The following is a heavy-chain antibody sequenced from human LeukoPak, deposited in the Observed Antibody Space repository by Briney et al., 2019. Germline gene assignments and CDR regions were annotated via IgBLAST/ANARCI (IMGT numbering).Heavy chain of an antibody. CDR2: IRGSGSNT. CDR1: GFAFSTYA. V-gene: IGHV3-23*01. D-gene: IGHD4-17*01. J-gene: IGHJ4*02. Sequence: PGGSLRLSCAASGFAFSTYAMSWVRQAPGEGLEGVSSIRGSGSNTYYADSVKVQLTISRDSAKNPLYLQMNSLRAEDTAVSYCANSLTVTPPIHSLDPRGQGTLVTASS. CDR3: ANSLTVTPPIHSLDP.